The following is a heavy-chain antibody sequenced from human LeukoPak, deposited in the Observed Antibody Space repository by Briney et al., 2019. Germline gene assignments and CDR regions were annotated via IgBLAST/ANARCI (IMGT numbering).Heavy chain of an antibody. J-gene: IGHJ4*02. V-gene: IGHV4-4*02. CDR2: IFHSGSA. D-gene: IGHD3-22*01. Sequence: SGTLSLTCAVSGGSISSSNWWSWVHQPPGKGLEWIGDIFHSGSASYNPSLNSRLTISVDKSKNQFSLRLSSVTAADTAVYYCARVLSGSNFDYWGQGTLVTVSS. CDR1: GGSISSSNW. CDR3: ARVLSGSNFDY.